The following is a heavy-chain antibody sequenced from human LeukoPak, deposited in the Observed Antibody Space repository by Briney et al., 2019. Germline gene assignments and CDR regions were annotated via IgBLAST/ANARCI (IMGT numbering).Heavy chain of an antibody. D-gene: IGHD6-6*01. CDR2: ISATGPST. CDR3: AKDLSHLVRMIDH. CDR1: GFIFSKYA. J-gene: IGHJ4*02. Sequence: GGSLRLPCEGSGFIFSKYAMNWVRQAPGKGLEWVSAISATGPSTYYIDSVKGRFTISRDNPNNTLYLQMSSLRAEDTARYYCAKDLSHLVRMIDHWGQGILVIAST. V-gene: IGHV3-23*01.